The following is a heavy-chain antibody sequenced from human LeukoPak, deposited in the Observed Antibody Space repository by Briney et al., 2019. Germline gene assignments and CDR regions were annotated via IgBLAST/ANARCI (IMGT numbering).Heavy chain of an antibody. V-gene: IGHV4-34*01. CDR2: INEGGST. CDR3: ARVGGLKSRGFMSFFGLGGYYSCMDV. CDR1: GGSLSGYS. Sequence: SETLSLACGLSGGSLSGYSRSWIRQSPGKGLGWIGEINEGGSTAINPSLMSQVTLSLDTSKTQFSLNLRSMTAADTAIYYGARVGGLKSRGFMSFFGLGGYYSCMDVWGQGTTVSVSS. J-gene: IGHJ6*02. D-gene: IGHD3-10*01.